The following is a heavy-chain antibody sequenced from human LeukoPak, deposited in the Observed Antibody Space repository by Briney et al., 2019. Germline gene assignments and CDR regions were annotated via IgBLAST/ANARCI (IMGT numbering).Heavy chain of an antibody. CDR2: IYPGYSDT. CDR1: GYSFISYW. Sequence: GESLKISCKGSGYSFISYWIGWVRQMPRKGLEWMGIIYPGYSDTRYSPSFQGQVTIPADKSLSTAYLPWSNLKAPDTAMYYCWRLSGYSYELYYMDVWGKGTTVTVSS. D-gene: IGHD5-18*01. V-gene: IGHV5-51*01. J-gene: IGHJ6*03. CDR3: WRLSGYSYELYYMDV.